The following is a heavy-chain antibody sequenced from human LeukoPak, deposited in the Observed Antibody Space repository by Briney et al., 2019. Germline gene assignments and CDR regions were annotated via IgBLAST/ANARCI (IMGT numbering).Heavy chain of an antibody. D-gene: IGHD2-2*01. V-gene: IGHV1-18*01. CDR2: ISAYNGNT. Sequence: ASVKVSCKTSGYRFITFGINWVRQAPGQGLEWMGWISAYNGNTNYAQNLQGRVTMTTDTSTSTAYMELRSLRSDDTAVYYCAREGAYCSSTSCHLQNWFDPWGQGTLVTVSS. CDR3: AREGAYCSSTSCHLQNWFDP. J-gene: IGHJ5*02. CDR1: GYRFITFG.